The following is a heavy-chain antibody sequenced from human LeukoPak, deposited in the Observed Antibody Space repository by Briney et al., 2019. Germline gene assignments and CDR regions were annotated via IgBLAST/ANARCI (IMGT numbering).Heavy chain of an antibody. Sequence: GASVKVSCKASGYTFTSYDINWVRQATGQGLEWMGWMNPNSGNTGYAQKFQGRVTMTRNTSISTAYMELSSLRSEDTAVYYCARKGITMVRGVIITSGEFDPWGQGTLVTVSS. CDR1: GYTFTSYD. V-gene: IGHV1-8*01. J-gene: IGHJ5*02. CDR3: ARKGITMVRGVIITSGEFDP. CDR2: MNPNSGNT. D-gene: IGHD3-10*01.